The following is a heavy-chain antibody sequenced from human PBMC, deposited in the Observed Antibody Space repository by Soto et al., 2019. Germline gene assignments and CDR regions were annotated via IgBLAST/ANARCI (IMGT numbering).Heavy chain of an antibody. CDR1: GFTFSSYA. CDR3: AKLSDFGVVIINPEGNAFDI. Sequence: EVQLLESGGGLVQPGGSLRLSCAASGFTFSSYAMSWVRQAPGKGLEWVSAISGSGGSTYYADSVKGRFTISRDNSKNTMYLQMNSLRADDTAVYYCAKLSDFGVVIINPEGNAFDIWGQGTMVTVSS. J-gene: IGHJ3*02. CDR2: ISGSGGST. V-gene: IGHV3-23*01. D-gene: IGHD3-3*01.